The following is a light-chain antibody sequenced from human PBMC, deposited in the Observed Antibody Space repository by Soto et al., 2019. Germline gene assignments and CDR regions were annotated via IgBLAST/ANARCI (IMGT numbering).Light chain of an antibody. Sequence: QSALTQPASVSGSPGQSITISCTGTSSDVGGYNYLSWYQQHPGKAPKLMIYEVSNRPSGGSDRFSGSKSGNTASLTISGLQAEDEADYYCSSSTSSSTRVFGEGTKLTVL. V-gene: IGLV2-14*01. J-gene: IGLJ3*02. CDR2: EVS. CDR1: SSDVGGYNY. CDR3: SSSTSSSTRV.